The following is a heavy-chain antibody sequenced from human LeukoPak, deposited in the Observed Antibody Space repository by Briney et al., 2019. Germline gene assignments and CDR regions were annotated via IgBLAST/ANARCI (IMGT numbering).Heavy chain of an antibody. V-gene: IGHV3-23*01. D-gene: IGHD1-7*01. J-gene: IGHJ6*03. CDR2: ISGIGATT. Sequence: PGGSLRLSCAASGFTFKYYAMSWVRQAPGKGLEWVSGISGIGATTYYTDSVKGRFSISRDNSKNTLYLQMNSLRAEDTAVYYCAKAGNYDYYYYYMDVWGKGTTVTVSS. CDR1: GFTFKYYA. CDR3: AKAGNYDYYYYYMDV.